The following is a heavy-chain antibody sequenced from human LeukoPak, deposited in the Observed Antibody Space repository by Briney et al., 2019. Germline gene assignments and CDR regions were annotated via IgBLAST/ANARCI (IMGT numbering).Heavy chain of an antibody. V-gene: IGHV4-59*01. CDR1: GGSISSYY. CDR2: IYYSGST. Sequence: TSETLSLTCTVSGGSISSYYWSWIRQPPGKGLEWIGYIYYSGSTNYNPSLKSRVTTSVDTSKNQFSLKLGSVTAADTAVYYCARGGYSSVDYWGQGTLVTVSS. J-gene: IGHJ4*02. D-gene: IGHD3-10*01. CDR3: ARGGYSSVDY.